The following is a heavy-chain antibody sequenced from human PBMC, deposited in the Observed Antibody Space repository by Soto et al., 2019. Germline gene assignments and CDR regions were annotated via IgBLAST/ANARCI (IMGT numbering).Heavy chain of an antibody. CDR2: IKSKTDGGTT. CDR3: TTAENYYDSSPFDY. CDR1: GFTFNNAW. V-gene: IGHV3-15*01. J-gene: IGHJ4*02. D-gene: IGHD3-22*01. Sequence: VGLSCVASGFTFNNAWLNWVRQAPGKGLEWVGRIKSKTDGGTTDYAALVKGRFTISRDDSKTTLYLQMNGLKTEDTAVYYCTTAENYYDSSPFDYWGQGTLVTVSS.